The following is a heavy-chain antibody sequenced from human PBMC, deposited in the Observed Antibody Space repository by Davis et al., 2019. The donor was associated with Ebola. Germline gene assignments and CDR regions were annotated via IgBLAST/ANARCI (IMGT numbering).Heavy chain of an antibody. D-gene: IGHD3-22*01. V-gene: IGHV4-59*01. CDR3: ASLYDRSGYYLRGMDV. CDR1: GGFISNYY. CDR2: LSYTGHS. J-gene: IGHJ6*02. Sequence: MPSETLSLTCTVSGGFISNYYWSWIRQSPGKGLEWIGFLSYTGHSKYNPSLNSRATISVETSKRQFSLKLSSVTAEDTAVYYCASLYDRSGYYLRGMDVWGQGTTVTVSS.